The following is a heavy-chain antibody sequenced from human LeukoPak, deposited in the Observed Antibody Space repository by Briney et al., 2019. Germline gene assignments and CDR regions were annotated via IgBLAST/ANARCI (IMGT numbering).Heavy chain of an antibody. V-gene: IGHV1-46*01. Sequence: ASVKVSCKASGYTFTSYYMHWVRQAPGQGLEWMGIINPSGGSTSYAQKFQGRVTMTRDTSISTAYMELSRLRSDDTAVYYCARDSGSYYHAFDIWGQGTMVTVSS. CDR1: GYTFTSYY. J-gene: IGHJ3*02. CDR2: INPSGGST. D-gene: IGHD1-26*01. CDR3: ARDSGSYYHAFDI.